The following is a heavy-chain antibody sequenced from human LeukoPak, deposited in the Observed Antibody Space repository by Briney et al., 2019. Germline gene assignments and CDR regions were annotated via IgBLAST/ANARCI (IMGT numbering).Heavy chain of an antibody. CDR2: LNPNSGGT. Sequence: ASVKVSCKASGYTFTGYYMHWVRQAPGQGLEWMGWLNPNSGGTNYAQKFQGRVTMTRDTSISTAYMELSRLRSDDTAVYYCASDLLPYYYGSGSLDNFDIWGQGTMVTVSS. V-gene: IGHV1-2*02. D-gene: IGHD3-10*01. J-gene: IGHJ3*02. CDR1: GYTFTGYY. CDR3: ASDLLPYYYGSGSLDNFDI.